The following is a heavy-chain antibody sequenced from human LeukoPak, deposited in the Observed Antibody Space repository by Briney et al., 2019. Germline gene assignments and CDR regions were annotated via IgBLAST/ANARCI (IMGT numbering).Heavy chain of an antibody. Sequence: GGSLRLSCAASGFTFSSYDMSWVRQAPGKGLEWVSAISRSGDSTYYVDSVKGRFTISRDNSKNTLYLQMNSLRAEDTAVYYCALYCSGGRCYPIGGAFDIWGRGSMVTVSS. CDR3: ALYCSGGRCYPIGGAFDI. CDR1: GFTFSSYD. D-gene: IGHD2-15*01. V-gene: IGHV3-23*01. J-gene: IGHJ3*02. CDR2: ISRSGDST.